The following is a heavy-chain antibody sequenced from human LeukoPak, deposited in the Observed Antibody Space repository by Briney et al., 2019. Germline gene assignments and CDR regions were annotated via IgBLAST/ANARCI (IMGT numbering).Heavy chain of an antibody. V-gene: IGHV4-59*01. D-gene: IGHD3-22*01. CDR3: ARGRGDSKGTSFDF. CDR2: IYHTGSA. CDR1: GGSMNNYY. Sequence: PSETLSLTCTVSGGSMNNYYWSWIRQSPRKGLEWFGYIYHTGSATYKPSLKSRVTLSLDTSKNQFSLRLNSVTAADTAVYYCARGRGDSKGTSFDFWGQGTLVTVSS. J-gene: IGHJ4*02.